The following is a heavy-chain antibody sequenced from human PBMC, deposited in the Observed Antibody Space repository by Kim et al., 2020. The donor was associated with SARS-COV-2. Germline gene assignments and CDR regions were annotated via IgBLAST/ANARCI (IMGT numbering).Heavy chain of an antibody. CDR3: ASMGLTTAKGGWFDP. J-gene: IGHJ5*02. CDR1: GGSISSSNW. Sequence: SETLSLTCAVSGGSISSSNWWSWVRQPPGKGLEWIGEIYHSGSTNYNPSLKSRVTISVDKSKNQFSLKLSSVTAADTAVYYCASMGLTTAKGGWFDPWGQGTLVTVSS. V-gene: IGHV4-4*02. D-gene: IGHD4-4*01. CDR2: IYHSGST.